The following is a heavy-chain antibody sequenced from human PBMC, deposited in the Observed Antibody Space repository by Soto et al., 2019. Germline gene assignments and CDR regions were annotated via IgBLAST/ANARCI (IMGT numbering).Heavy chain of an antibody. J-gene: IGHJ6*03. CDR2: IYYSGST. V-gene: IGHV4-59*08. CDR1: GGSISSYY. D-gene: IGHD2-21*01. CDR3: ARRHAFPYFYMDV. Sequence: PSETLSLTCTVSGGSISSYYWSWIRQPPGKGLEWIGYIYYSGSTNYNPSLKRRVTISVDTSKNQFSLKLSSVTAADTAVYYCARRHAFPYFYMDVWGKGTTVTVSS.